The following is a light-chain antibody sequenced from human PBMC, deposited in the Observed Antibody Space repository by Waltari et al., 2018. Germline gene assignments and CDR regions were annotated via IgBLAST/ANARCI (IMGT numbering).Light chain of an antibody. Sequence: EIVMTQSPATLSVSRGGSATLSCRASLSIDDSLAWYQQKPGHPPRPLIHGASTRDTGIPVRFSGRGSGTDFTLTITGLQSEDFAVYFCQQYNQWPLTFGRGTKVEIK. V-gene: IGKV3-15*01. CDR3: QQYNQWPLT. CDR2: GAS. J-gene: IGKJ4*01. CDR1: LSIDDS.